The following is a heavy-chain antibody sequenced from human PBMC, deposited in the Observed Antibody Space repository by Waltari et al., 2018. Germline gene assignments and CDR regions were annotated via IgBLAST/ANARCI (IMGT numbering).Heavy chain of an antibody. J-gene: IGHJ6*03. CDR3: ARGPFGYYYYMDV. CDR2: IYYSGTT. D-gene: IGHD3-10*01. CDR1: GGSISSYY. Sequence: QVQLQESGPGLVKPSETLSLTCTVSGGSISSYYWGWIRQPPGKGLEWIGYIYYSGTTNYNPSLNRRFTISVDTSKNQFSLKLSSVTAADTAVYYCARGPFGYYYYMDVWGKGTTVTVSS. V-gene: IGHV4-59*01.